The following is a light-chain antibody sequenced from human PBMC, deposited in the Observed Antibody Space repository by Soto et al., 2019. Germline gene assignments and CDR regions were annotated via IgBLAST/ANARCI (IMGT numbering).Light chain of an antibody. CDR2: GAD. CDR3: PTYHNWAA. CDR1: QSGFCS. Sequence: EIVMTQSPATLSVSPGGRATLSCGARQSGFCSLAWYQHKPGPHPTLLIYGADTRALDITARFSGSGYWTACNPSTSAQQSEDLTVYVFPTYHNWAAFGRGTK. V-gene: IGKV3-15*01. J-gene: IGKJ1*01.